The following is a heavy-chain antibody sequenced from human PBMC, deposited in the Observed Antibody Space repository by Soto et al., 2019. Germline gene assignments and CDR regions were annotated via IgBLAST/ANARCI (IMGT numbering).Heavy chain of an antibody. CDR3: ARPDFGDYWYFDL. CDR2: IIPAVGTT. CDR1: GGPFSSHT. V-gene: IGHV1-69*08. D-gene: IGHD4-17*01. Sequence: QDQLVQSGAEVKKPGSSVKVSCKAFGGPFSSHTFSWVRQAPGQGLEWMGRIIPAVGTTTYAHKFQGRVTITADESVTTVYIELNSLRTEDTDVYYCARPDFGDYWYFDLWGRGTLVTVSS. J-gene: IGHJ2*01.